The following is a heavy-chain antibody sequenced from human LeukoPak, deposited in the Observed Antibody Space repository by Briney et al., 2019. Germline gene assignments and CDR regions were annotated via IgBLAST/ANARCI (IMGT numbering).Heavy chain of an antibody. V-gene: IGHV3-9*01. CDR3: AKSGGEFVEMATIYYFDS. CDR2: ITWDSDRI. D-gene: IGHD5-24*01. CDR1: GFNFDDYA. Sequence: GGSLRLSCAASGFNFDDYAMHWVRQAPGKGLEWVSGITWDSDRIGYADSVKGRFTISRDNAKNSLYLQMNSLRAEDTALYYCAKSGGEFVEMATIYYFDSWGQGTLVTVSS. J-gene: IGHJ4*02.